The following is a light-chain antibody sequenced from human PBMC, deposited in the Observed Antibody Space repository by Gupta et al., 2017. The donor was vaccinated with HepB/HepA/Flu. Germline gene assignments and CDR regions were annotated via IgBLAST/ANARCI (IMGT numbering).Light chain of an antibody. CDR3: QQYGSSPR. CDR1: QSVSSSY. Sequence: EIVLKQSPGTLSLSPGERATLSCRASQSVSSSYLAWYQQKPGQAPRLLIYGASSRATGIPDRFSGSGSVTDFTLTISRLEPEDFAVYYCQQYGSSPRFGPGTKVEIK. CDR2: GAS. J-gene: IGKJ3*01. V-gene: IGKV3-20*01.